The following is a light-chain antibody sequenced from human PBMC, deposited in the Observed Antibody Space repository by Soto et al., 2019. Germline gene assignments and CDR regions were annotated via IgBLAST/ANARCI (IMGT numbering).Light chain of an antibody. V-gene: IGLV2-14*01. CDR3: SSYTTSGTDV. CDR1: SSDVGDYNY. J-gene: IGLJ1*01. CDR2: EVS. Sequence: QSALTQPASVSGSPGQSITISCAGTSSDVGDYNYVSWYQQHPGKAPKLMISEVSNRPSGVSNRFSGSKSGNTASLTISGLQAEDEADYYCSSYTTSGTDVFGTGTKLTVL.